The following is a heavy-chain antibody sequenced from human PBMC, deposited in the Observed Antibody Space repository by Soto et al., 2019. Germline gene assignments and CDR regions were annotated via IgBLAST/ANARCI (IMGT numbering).Heavy chain of an antibody. CDR1: GGSISSGDYY. V-gene: IGHV4-30-4*01. D-gene: IGHD3-9*01. CDR3: ARDGVDSLYYFDY. CDR2: IHYSGST. Sequence: PSETLSLTCTVSGGSISSGDYYWSWIRQPPGKGLEWIGYIHYSGSTYYNPSLKSRVTISVDTSKNQFSLKLSSVTAADTAVYYCARDGVDSLYYFDYWGQGTLVTVSS. J-gene: IGHJ4*02.